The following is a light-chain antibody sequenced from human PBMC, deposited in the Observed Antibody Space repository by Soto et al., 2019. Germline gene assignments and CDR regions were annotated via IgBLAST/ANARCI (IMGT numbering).Light chain of an antibody. J-gene: IGKJ1*01. CDR1: QSISSY. CDR3: QHYNSYSEA. CDR2: KAS. V-gene: IGKV1-5*03. Sequence: DIQMTQPPSSLSASVGDRVTNTCRASQSISSYLNWYQQKPGKAPKLLIYKASTLKSGVPSRFSGSGSGTEFTLTISSLQPDDFATYYCQHYNSYSEAFGQGTKVDIK.